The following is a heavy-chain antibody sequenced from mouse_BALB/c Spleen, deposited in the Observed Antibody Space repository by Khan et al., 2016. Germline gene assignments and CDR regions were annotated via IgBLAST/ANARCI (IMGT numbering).Heavy chain of an antibody. D-gene: IGHD2-2*01. Sequence: EVKLLESGGGLVQPGGSLKLSCAATGFDFSRYWMSWVRQAPGKGLEWIGEINPDSSTINYTPSLKDKFIISRDNAKNTLYLQMSKVRSEDTALSYCARQGDYGYDVYWGQGTTLTVSS. CDR3: ARQGDYGYDVY. CDR1: GFDFSRYW. J-gene: IGHJ2*01. V-gene: IGHV4-1*02. CDR2: INPDSSTI.